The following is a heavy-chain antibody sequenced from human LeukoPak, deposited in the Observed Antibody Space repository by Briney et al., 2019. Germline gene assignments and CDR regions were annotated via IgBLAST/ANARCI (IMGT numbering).Heavy chain of an antibody. CDR3: ARASVPDFGSPYFDY. CDR1: GYTFTGYY. J-gene: IGHJ4*02. D-gene: IGHD3/OR15-3a*01. V-gene: IGHV1-46*01. CDR2: INPSGGST. Sequence: ASVKVSCKASGYTFTGYYMHWVRQAPGQGLEWMGIINPSGGSTSYAQKFQGRVTMTRDTSTSTVYMELSSLRSEDTAVYYCARASVPDFGSPYFDYWGQGTLVTVSS.